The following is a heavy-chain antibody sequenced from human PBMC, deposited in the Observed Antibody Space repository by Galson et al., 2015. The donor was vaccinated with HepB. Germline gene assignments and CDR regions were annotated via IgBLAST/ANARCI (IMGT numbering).Heavy chain of an antibody. D-gene: IGHD3-3*01. CDR2: INSDGSST. CDR1: GFTFSSYW. Sequence: SLRLSCAASGFTFSSYWMHWVRQAPGKGLVWVSRINSDGSSTSYADSVKGRFTISRDNAKNTLYLQMNSLRAEDTAVYYCARDTRLRFLEWWPTLDYWGQGTLVTVSS. V-gene: IGHV3-74*01. J-gene: IGHJ4*02. CDR3: ARDTRLRFLEWWPTLDY.